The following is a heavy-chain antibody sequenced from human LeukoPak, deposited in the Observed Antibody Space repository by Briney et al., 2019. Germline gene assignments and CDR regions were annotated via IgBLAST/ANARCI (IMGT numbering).Heavy chain of an antibody. V-gene: IGHV1-8*01. CDR2: MNPNNGNT. CDR1: GYTFATCD. J-gene: IGHJ4*02. CDR3: ARGDYYDSSGYHLYYFDY. D-gene: IGHD3-22*01. Sequence: ASVKVSCKASGYTFATCDINWVQQATGQGLEWMGWMNPNNGNTGYAQKFQGRVTMTRDTSINTAYMELSSLRSEDTAVYYCARGDYYDSSGYHLYYFDYWGQGTLVTVSS.